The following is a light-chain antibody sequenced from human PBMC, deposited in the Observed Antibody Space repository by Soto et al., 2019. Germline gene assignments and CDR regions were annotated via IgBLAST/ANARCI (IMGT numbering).Light chain of an antibody. CDR2: DAS. J-gene: IGKJ1*01. CDR1: QSVGTW. CDR3: QQYNGYSTWT. V-gene: IGKV1-5*01. Sequence: DIQMTQSPSTLSASVGGRVTITCRASQSVGTWVAWYQQKPGKAPKVLIWDASSLQRGVPSRFSGSGTGTEFTLTISSLQPDDFATYYCQQYNGYSTWTFGQGTKVDIK.